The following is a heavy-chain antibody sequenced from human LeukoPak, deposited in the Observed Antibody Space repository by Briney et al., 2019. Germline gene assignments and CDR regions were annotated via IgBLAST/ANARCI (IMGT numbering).Heavy chain of an antibody. CDR1: GGSITNYY. V-gene: IGHV4-4*07. CDR3: ARVRAVAGRIDY. Sequence: SETLSLTCSVSGGSITNYYWSWIRQPAGKGLEWIGRIFTTGRTNYNPSLKSRVTMSVDTSKNQYSLKLSSVTAADTAVYYCARVRAVAGRIDYWGQGTLVTVSS. D-gene: IGHD6-19*01. J-gene: IGHJ4*02. CDR2: IFTTGRT.